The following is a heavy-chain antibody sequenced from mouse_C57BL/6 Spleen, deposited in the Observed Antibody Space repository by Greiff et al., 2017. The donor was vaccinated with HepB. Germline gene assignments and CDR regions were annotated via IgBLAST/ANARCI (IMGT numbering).Heavy chain of an antibody. V-gene: IGHV1-69*01. D-gene: IGHD3-2*02. Sequence: VQLQQPGAELVMPGASVKLSCKASGYTFTSYWMHWVKQRPGQGLEWIGEIDPSDSYTNYNQKFKGKSTLTVDKSSSTAYMQLSSLTSEDSAVYYCARSDSSGVFAYWGQGTLVTVSA. CDR3: ARSDSSGVFAY. CDR2: IDPSDSYT. CDR1: GYTFTSYW. J-gene: IGHJ3*01.